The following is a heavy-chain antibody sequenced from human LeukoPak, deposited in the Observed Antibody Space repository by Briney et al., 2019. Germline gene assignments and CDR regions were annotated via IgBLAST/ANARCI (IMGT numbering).Heavy chain of an antibody. D-gene: IGHD4-17*01. CDR2: INPSGGST. Sequence: ASVKVSCKASGYTFTSYYMHWVRQAPGQGLEWMGIINPSGGSTSYAQKFQGRVTMTRDTSTSTVYMELSGLRSEDTAVYYCARDLSTVTYVSFYYGMDVWGQGTTVTVSS. CDR1: GYTFTSYY. V-gene: IGHV1-46*01. CDR3: ARDLSTVTYVSFYYGMDV. J-gene: IGHJ6*02.